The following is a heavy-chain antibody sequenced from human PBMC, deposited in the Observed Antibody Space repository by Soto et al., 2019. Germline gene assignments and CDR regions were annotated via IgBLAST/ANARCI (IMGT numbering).Heavy chain of an antibody. CDR1: GFTFDDYA. CDR2: ISWNSGSI. CDR3: AKDRGLVLSFYFDY. D-gene: IGHD6-19*01. V-gene: IGHV3-9*01. J-gene: IGHJ4*02. Sequence: EVQLVESGGGLVQPGRSLRLSCAASGFTFDDYAMHWVRQAPGKGLEWVSGISWNSGSIGYADSVKGRFTISRDNAKNSLYLQRYSLRAEDTALYYCAKDRGLVLSFYFDYWGQGTLVTVSS.